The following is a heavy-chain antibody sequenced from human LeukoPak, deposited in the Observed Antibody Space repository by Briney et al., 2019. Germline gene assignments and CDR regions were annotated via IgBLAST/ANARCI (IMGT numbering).Heavy chain of an antibody. CDR3: TRVGPSTVVDY. J-gene: IGHJ4*02. D-gene: IGHD1-26*01. CDR2: IRSKPQSYAT. CDR1: GFTFSDSA. Sequence: GGSLKLSCAASGFTFSDSAIHWVRQASGKGLEWVGRIRSKPQSYATAYDESLKGRFTISRDDSKNTAYLQMSSLKIEDTAVYYCTRVGPSTVVDYWGQGTQGTVSS. V-gene: IGHV3-73*01.